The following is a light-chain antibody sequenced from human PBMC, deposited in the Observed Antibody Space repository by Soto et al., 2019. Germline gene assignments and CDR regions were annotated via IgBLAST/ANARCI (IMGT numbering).Light chain of an antibody. J-gene: IGLJ2*01. V-gene: IGLV2-8*01. CDR3: SSYAGSNNLV. CDR2: EVN. CDR1: STDIGTYNY. Sequence: QSALTQPASVSGSPGRSITISCTGTSTDIGTYNYVSWYQQHPGKAPKLMIYEVNKRPSGVPDRFSGSKSGNTASLTVSGLQAEDEADYYCSSYAGSNNLVFGGGTKLTVL.